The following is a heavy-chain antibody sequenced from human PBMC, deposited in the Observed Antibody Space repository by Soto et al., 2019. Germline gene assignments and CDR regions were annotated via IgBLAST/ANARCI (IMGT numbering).Heavy chain of an antibody. Sequence: PGGSLRLSCAASGFTFSSYALHWVRHVPGKGLEYVSAISSDGRSTYYASSVKGRFTISRDNSKNTLYLQMGSLRDEDMAVYYCARALAGGPTYYLDYWGQGTLVTVSS. D-gene: IGHD3-16*01. J-gene: IGHJ4*02. V-gene: IGHV3-64*01. CDR1: GFTFSSYA. CDR3: ARALAGGPTYYLDY. CDR2: ISSDGRST.